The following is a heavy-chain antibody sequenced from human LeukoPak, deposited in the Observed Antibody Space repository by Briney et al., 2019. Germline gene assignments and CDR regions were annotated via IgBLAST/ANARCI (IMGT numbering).Heavy chain of an antibody. CDR3: ARVFHDSSGYPFDY. Sequence: PSETLSLTCTVSGGSMSSYYWSWIRQPPGKGLEWIGYTYYSGNTNCNPTLKSRVTISVDTSKNQFSLKVSSVTAADTAVYYCARVFHDSSGYPFDYWGQGTLVTVSS. CDR2: TYYSGNT. V-gene: IGHV4-59*01. CDR1: GGSMSSYY. J-gene: IGHJ4*02. D-gene: IGHD3-22*01.